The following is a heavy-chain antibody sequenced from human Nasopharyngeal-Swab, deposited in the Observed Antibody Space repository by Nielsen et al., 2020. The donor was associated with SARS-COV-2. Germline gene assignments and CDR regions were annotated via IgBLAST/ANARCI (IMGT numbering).Heavy chain of an antibody. CDR2: ISGSGGST. CDR1: GFTFSSYA. V-gene: IGHV3-23*01. J-gene: IGHJ4*02. Sequence: GGSLRLSCAASGFTFSSYAMSWVRQAPGKGLEWVSAISGSGGSTYYADSVKGRFTISRDNSKNTLYLQMNSLRAEDTAVYYCAKVVFSDYVWGSYRYPFDYWGQGTPVTVSS. D-gene: IGHD3-16*02. CDR3: AKVVFSDYVWGSYRYPFDY.